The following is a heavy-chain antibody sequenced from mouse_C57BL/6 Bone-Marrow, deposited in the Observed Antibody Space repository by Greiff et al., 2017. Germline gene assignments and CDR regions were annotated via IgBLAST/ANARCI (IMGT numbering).Heavy chain of an antibody. D-gene: IGHD2-10*01. CDR3: ARHEDSYPGFAY. J-gene: IGHJ3*01. Sequence: QVHVKQSGAELVKPGASVKLSCKASGYTFTEYTIHWVKQRSGQGLEWIGWFYPGSGSIKYNEKFKDKATLTADKSSSTVYMELSRLTSEDAAVYFCARHEDSYPGFAYWGQGTLVTVSA. CDR1: GYTFTEYT. V-gene: IGHV1-62-2*01. CDR2: FYPGSGSI.